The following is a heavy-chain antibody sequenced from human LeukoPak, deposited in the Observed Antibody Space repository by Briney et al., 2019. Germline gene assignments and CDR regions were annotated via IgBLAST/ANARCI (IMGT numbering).Heavy chain of an antibody. Sequence: PGGSLRLSCAASGFTFSSYWMYRVRQAPGKGLVWVSRINYNGSSTAYADSVKGRFTISRDNAKNTLFLQMNSLTAADTAVYYCVRAAYSYGLWGQGTLVTVSS. V-gene: IGHV3-74*01. CDR3: VRAAYSYGL. CDR2: INYNGSST. J-gene: IGHJ4*02. CDR1: GFTFSSYW. D-gene: IGHD5-18*01.